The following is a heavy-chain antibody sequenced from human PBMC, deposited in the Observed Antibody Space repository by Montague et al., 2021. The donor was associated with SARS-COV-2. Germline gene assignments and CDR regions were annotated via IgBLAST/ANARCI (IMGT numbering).Heavy chain of an antibody. Sequence: SLRLSCAASGFTFDDYAMRWVRQAPGKGLEWVSGISWNSGSIGYADSVKGRFIISRDNAKNSLYLQMNSLRAEDTALYYCAKDMGPYGSGPYGMDVWGQGTTVTVSS. J-gene: IGHJ6*02. CDR3: AKDMGPYGSGPYGMDV. D-gene: IGHD3-10*01. CDR1: GFTFDDYA. CDR2: ISWNSGSI. V-gene: IGHV3-9*01.